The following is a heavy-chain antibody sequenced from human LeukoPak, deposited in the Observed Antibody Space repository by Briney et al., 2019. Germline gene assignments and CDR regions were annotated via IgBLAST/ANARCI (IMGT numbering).Heavy chain of an antibody. V-gene: IGHV3-7*01. J-gene: IGHJ3*02. Sequence: GGSLRLSCAASGFTFSSYWMSWVRQAPGKGLEWVGDIKQDGSEEYYVDSVKGRFTISRDNAKNSLYLQMNSLRAEDTAVYYCAKVGGSSSWYRAFDIWGQGTMVTVSS. CDR3: AKVGGSSSWYRAFDI. CDR2: IKQDGSEE. D-gene: IGHD6-13*01. CDR1: GFTFSSYW.